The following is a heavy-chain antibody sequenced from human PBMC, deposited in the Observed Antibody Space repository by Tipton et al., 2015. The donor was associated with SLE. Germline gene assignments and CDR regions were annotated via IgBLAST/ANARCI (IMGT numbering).Heavy chain of an antibody. CDR2: VRYDGSNK. CDR3: TKDSDRFDY. V-gene: IGHV3-30*02. D-gene: IGHD1-14*01. J-gene: IGHJ4*02. Sequence: QLVQSGGGLVQPGGSLRLSCAASGFTFISYGMHWVRQAPGKGLEWVAFVRYDGSNKYYADSVKGRFTISRDNFKNTVYLQMNSPRAEDTALYYCTKDSDRFDYWGQGTLVTVSS. CDR1: GFTFISYG.